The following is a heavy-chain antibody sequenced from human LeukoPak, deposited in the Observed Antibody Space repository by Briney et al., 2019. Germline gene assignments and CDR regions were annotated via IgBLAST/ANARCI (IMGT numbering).Heavy chain of an antibody. CDR1: GYIFRNYG. CDR2: ISGYNGNT. CDR3: ARQQMVRRGYYYYGMDV. D-gene: IGHD6-13*01. J-gene: IGHJ6*02. Sequence: ASVKVSCKASGYIFRNYGINWVRQAPGQGLEWMGWISGYNGNTNYAQKLQGRVTMTTDTSTSTAYMELRSLRSDDTAVYYCARQQMVRRGYYYYGMDVWGQGTTVTVSS. V-gene: IGHV1-18*01.